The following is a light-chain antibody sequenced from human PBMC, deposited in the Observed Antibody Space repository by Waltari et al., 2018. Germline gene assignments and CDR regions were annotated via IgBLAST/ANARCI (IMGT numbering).Light chain of an antibody. CDR2: RVS. CDR3: MQGTHWPYT. Sequence: EVGMTQSPLSRPVTLAQPASISCWTSQSLVYSDGNTYLSWFQQRPGQSPGRLIYRVSNRDSGVPDRFSDSGSGTDFTLKISWVEAEDVGVYYCMQGTHWPYTFGQGTKLEIK. V-gene: IGKV2-30*01. CDR1: QSLVYSDGNTY. J-gene: IGKJ2*01.